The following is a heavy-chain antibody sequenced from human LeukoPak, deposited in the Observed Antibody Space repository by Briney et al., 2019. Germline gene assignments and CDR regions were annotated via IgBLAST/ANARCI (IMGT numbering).Heavy chain of an antibody. CDR3: ARGDRAAALTLYYFDY. Sequence: SETLSLTCAVYGGSFSGYYWSWIRQPPGKGLEWIGEINHSGSTNYNPSLKSRVTISVDTSKNQFSLKLSSVTAADTAVYYCARGDRAAALTLYYFDYWGQGTLVTVSS. CDR2: INHSGST. CDR1: GGSFSGYY. D-gene: IGHD6-13*01. J-gene: IGHJ4*02. V-gene: IGHV4-34*01.